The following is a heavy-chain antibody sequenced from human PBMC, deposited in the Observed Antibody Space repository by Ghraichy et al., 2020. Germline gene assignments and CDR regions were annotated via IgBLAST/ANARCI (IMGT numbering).Heavy chain of an antibody. D-gene: IGHD3-10*01. CDR2: INPNSGGT. CDR3: ASRADVLLWFGELYY. V-gene: IGHV1-2*06. J-gene: IGHJ4*02. Sequence: ASVKVSCKASGYTFTGYYMHWVRQAPGQGLEWMGRINPNSGGTNYAQKFQGRVTMTRDTSISTAYMELSRLRSDDTAVYYCASRADVLLWFGELYYWGQGTLVTVSS. CDR1: GYTFTGYY.